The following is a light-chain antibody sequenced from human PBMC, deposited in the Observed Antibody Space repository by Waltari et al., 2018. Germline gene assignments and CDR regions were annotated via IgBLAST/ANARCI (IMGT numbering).Light chain of an antibody. V-gene: IGKV1-5*03. CDR3: QQYNSYSLLT. J-gene: IGKJ4*02. Sequence: DIQMTQSPSTLSASVGDRFTIPCLASQGISNWFAWYQQKPGKAPKLLIYKASTLESGVPSRFSGSGSGTEFTLTISSLQPDDFATYYCQQYNSYSLLTFGGGTKVEIK. CDR1: QGISNW. CDR2: KAS.